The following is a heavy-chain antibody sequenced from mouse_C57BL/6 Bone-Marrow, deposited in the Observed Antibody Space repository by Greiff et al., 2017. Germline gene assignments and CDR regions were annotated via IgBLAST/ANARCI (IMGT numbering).Heavy chain of an antibody. CDR1: GFTFSSYA. CDR2: ISSGGDYI. J-gene: IGHJ1*03. CDR3: TRDHPYGNYFYWYFDV. Sequence: EVQGVESGEGLVKPGGSLKLSCAASGFTFSSYAMSWVRQTPEKRLEWVAYISSGGDYIYYADTVKGRFTISRDNARNTLYLQMSSLKSEDTAMYYCTRDHPYGNYFYWYFDVWGTGTTVTVSS. V-gene: IGHV5-9-1*02. D-gene: IGHD2-1*01.